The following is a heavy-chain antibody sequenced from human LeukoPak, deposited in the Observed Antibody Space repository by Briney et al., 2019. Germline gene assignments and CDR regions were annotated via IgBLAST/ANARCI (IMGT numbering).Heavy chain of an antibody. V-gene: IGHV4-39*02. D-gene: IGHD3-3*01. J-gene: IGHJ4*02. Sequence: PSETLSLTCSVYGDSINSPLYYWGWIRQPPGKGLEWVGSIFFSGSPSYHPSLRSRVTMSMDTSKNHFSLTLRSVSAADSAMYYRARSPVRARFYFDFWGQGPLVSVS. CDR1: GDSINSPLYY. CDR3: ARSPVRARFYFDF. CDR2: IFFSGSP.